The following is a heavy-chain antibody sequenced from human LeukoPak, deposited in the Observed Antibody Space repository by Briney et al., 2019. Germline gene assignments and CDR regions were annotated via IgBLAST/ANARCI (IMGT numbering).Heavy chain of an antibody. J-gene: IGHJ4*02. Sequence: PSETPSLTCAVYGGSFSGYYWSWIRQPPGKGLEWIGEINHSGSTNYNPSLKSRVTISVDTSKNQFSLKLSSVTAADTAVYYCARAGSGTYYKGFDYWGQGTLVTVSS. CDR3: ARAGSGTYYKGFDY. CDR2: INHSGST. CDR1: GGSFSGYY. D-gene: IGHD3-10*01. V-gene: IGHV4-34*01.